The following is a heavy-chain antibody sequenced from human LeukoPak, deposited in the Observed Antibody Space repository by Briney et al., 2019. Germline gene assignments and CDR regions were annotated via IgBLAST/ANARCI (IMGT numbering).Heavy chain of an antibody. J-gene: IGHJ4*02. Sequence: SETLSLTCTVSGGSISEYYWSWIRQPPGKGLEWIGSSYNSGSTNYNPSLKSRVTISVDKSKNQFSLKLSSVTAADTAVYYCARAETYNFDYWGQGTLVTVSS. CDR2: SYNSGST. CDR3: ARAETYNFDY. V-gene: IGHV4-59*12. D-gene: IGHD1-1*01. CDR1: GGSISEYY.